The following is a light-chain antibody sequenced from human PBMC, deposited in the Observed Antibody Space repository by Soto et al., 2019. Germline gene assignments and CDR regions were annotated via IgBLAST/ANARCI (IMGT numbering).Light chain of an antibody. CDR2: AVS. Sequence: DIQMTQSPSSVSASVGDRVTITCRASQGIHNWLAWYQQKPGKAPKLLISAVSSLQSGVPSRFSGSGFGTDFTLTISSLQPEDFAVYSCQQYNNWPLTFGGGTKVEIK. J-gene: IGKJ4*01. CDR1: QGIHNW. V-gene: IGKV1D-12*01. CDR3: QQYNNWPLT.